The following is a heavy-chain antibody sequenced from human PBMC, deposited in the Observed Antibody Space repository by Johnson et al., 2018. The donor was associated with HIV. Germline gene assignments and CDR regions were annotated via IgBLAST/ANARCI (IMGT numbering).Heavy chain of an antibody. Sequence: VQLVESGGGLVQPGGSLRLSCAASGFTFSSYAMSWVRQAPGKGLEWVSAIRGSGGSTYYADSVKGRFTISRDNAKNSLYLQMNSLRAEDTAVYYCARGDGYRRAFDIWGQGTMVTVSS. CDR3: ARGDGYRRAFDI. V-gene: IGHV3-23*04. CDR2: IRGSGGST. CDR1: GFTFSSYA. J-gene: IGHJ3*02. D-gene: IGHD1-1*01.